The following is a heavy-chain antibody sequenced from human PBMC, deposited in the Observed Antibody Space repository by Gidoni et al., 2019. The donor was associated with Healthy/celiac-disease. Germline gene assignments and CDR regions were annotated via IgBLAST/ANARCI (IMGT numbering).Heavy chain of an antibody. D-gene: IGHD2-15*01. CDR3: ARDSGYCSGGSCYYHYFDY. J-gene: IGHJ4*02. Sequence: QVQLVESGGGVVQPGRSLRLSCAASGFPFSSYGMHWVRQAPGKGLEWVAVIWYDGSNKYYADSVKGRFTISRDNYKNTLYLQMNSLRAEDTAVYYCARDSGYCSGGSCYYHYFDYWGQGTLVTVSS. CDR2: IWYDGSNK. CDR1: GFPFSSYG. V-gene: IGHV3-33*01.